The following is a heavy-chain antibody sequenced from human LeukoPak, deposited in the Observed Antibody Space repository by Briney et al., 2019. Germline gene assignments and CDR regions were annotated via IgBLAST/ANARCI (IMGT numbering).Heavy chain of an antibody. J-gene: IGHJ4*02. CDR2: ISGSGGST. D-gene: IGHD3-22*01. CDR3: AKNGPYYDSSGPYYFDY. V-gene: IGHV3-23*01. Sequence: GGSLRLSCAASGFTFSSYAMSWVRQAPGKGREGVSAISGSGGSTYYADSVKGRFTISRDNSKNTLYLQMNSLRAEDTAVYYCAKNGPYYDSSGPYYFDYWGQGTLVTVSS. CDR1: GFTFSSYA.